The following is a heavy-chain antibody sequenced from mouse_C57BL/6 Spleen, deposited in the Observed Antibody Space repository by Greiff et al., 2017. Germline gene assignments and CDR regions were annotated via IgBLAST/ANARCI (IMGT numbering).Heavy chain of an antibody. J-gene: IGHJ4*01. CDR1: GFTFSSYA. CDR3: ARDYYGSSYDAMDY. V-gene: IGHV5-4*01. CDR2: ISDGGSYT. D-gene: IGHD1-1*01. Sequence: EVQLVESGGGLVKPGGSLKLSCAASGFTFSSYAMSWVRQTPEKRLEWVATISDGGSYTYYPDNAKNNLYLQMSHLKSEDTAMYYCARDYYGSSYDAMDYWGPGTSVTVSS.